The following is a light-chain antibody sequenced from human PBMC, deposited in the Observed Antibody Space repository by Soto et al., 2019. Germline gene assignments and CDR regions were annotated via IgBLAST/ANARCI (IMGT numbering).Light chain of an antibody. V-gene: IGKV2-28*01. CDR1: QSLLHSNGYNY. Sequence: DIVMTQSPLSLPVTPGEPASISCRSSQSLLHSNGYNYLDWYLQKPGQSPQLLIYLGSNRASGVPDRFSGSGSGADFTLKISRVEAEDVGVYYYMQALQTTSVTFGPGTKVDIK. CDR2: LGS. CDR3: MQALQTTSVT. J-gene: IGKJ3*01.